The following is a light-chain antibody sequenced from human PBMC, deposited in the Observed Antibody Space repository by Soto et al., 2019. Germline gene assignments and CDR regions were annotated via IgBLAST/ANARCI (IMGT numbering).Light chain of an antibody. V-gene: IGKV3-20*01. CDR3: QQYGRSRVA. J-gene: IGKJ3*01. CDR2: GAS. CDR1: QSVSSSY. Sequence: EIVLTQSPGTLSLSPGERATLSCRASQSVSSSYLAWYQQKPGQAPRLLIYGASSRATGIPDRFSGSGSGTDFTLTISRLEPVEFAEYYCQQYGRSRVAFGPGTKVDIK.